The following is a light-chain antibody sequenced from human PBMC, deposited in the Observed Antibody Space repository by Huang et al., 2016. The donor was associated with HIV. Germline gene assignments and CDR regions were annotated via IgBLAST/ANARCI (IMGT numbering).Light chain of an antibody. CDR1: QSVTNF. CDR2: AAS. J-gene: IGKJ2*01. V-gene: IGKV3-11*01. Sequence: EVVLTQSPATLSLSPGERATLSCRASQSVTNFLAWYQQKPGQPPRLLIYAASTRATGIPPRFSGSGSGTDFTLTISGLDPEDFAVYYCQQRNDWPPYTFGQGTRLEIK. CDR3: QQRNDWPPYT.